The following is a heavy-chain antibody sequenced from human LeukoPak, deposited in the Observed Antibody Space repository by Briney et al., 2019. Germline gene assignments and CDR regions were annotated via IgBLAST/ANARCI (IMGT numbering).Heavy chain of an antibody. CDR2: ISYDGSNK. J-gene: IGHJ4*02. V-gene: IGHV3-30-3*01. CDR3: ARDGYYYDSSGRALDY. Sequence: GGSLRLSCAASGFTFSSYAMHWVRQAPGKGLEWVAVISYDGSNKYYADSVKGRFTISRDNSKNTLYLQMNSLRAEDTAVYYCARDGYYYDSSGRALDYWGQGTLVTVSS. D-gene: IGHD3-22*01. CDR1: GFTFSSYA.